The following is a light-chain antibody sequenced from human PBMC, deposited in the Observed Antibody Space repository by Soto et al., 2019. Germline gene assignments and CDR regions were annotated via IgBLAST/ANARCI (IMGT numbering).Light chain of an antibody. Sequence: EIVLTQSPATLSLSPGERATLSCRASQSVSSYLAWYQQKPGQAPRLLIYDASNRATGIPARFSGSGSGTEFTLTISSLQPEDFAVYYCQQYNNWPPGTFGQGTKV. V-gene: IGKV3-11*01. J-gene: IGKJ1*01. CDR2: DAS. CDR1: QSVSSY. CDR3: QQYNNWPPGT.